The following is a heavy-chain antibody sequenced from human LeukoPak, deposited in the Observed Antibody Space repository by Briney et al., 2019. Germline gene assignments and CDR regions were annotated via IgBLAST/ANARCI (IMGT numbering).Heavy chain of an antibody. D-gene: IGHD1-26*01. J-gene: IGHJ4*02. V-gene: IGHV4-4*07. Sequence: PSETLSLTCTVSGVSITNYYWAWIRQPAGQGLEWIGRMYISGSTNYNPSLKSRVSISIDKSNSHFSLKLRSVTAADTAVYYCARDYLVEAPLDSWGQGTLVTVSS. CDR1: GVSITNYY. CDR3: ARDYLVEAPLDS. CDR2: MYISGST.